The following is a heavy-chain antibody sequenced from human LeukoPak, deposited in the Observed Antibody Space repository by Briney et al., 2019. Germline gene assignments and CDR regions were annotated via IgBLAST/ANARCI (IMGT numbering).Heavy chain of an antibody. Sequence: ASVKVSCKASGYTFTGYYMHWVRQTPGQGLEWMGRINPNSGGTNYAQKFQGRVTMTRDTSISTAYMELSRLRSDDTAVYYCARGGYDFVYYYYGMDVWGQGTTVTVSS. CDR1: GYTFTGYY. J-gene: IGHJ6*02. D-gene: IGHD3-3*01. V-gene: IGHV1-2*06. CDR2: INPNSGGT. CDR3: ARGGYDFVYYYYGMDV.